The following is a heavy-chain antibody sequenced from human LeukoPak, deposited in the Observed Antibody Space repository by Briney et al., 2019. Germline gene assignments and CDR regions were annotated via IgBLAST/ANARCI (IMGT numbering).Heavy chain of an antibody. V-gene: IGHV4-59*01. D-gene: IGHD6-13*01. CDR1: GGSISSYY. Sequence: SETLSLTCTVSGGSISSYYWSWIRQPPGKGLEWIGYIYYSGSTNYSPSLKSRVTISVDTSKNQFSLKLSSVTAADTAVYYCAREGQQLVQGYYYSYMDVWDKGTTVTVSS. CDR3: AREGQQLVQGYYYSYMDV. CDR2: IYYSGST. J-gene: IGHJ6*03.